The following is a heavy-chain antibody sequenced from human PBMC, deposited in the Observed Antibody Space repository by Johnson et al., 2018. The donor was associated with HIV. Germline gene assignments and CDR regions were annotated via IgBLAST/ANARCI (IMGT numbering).Heavy chain of an antibody. V-gene: IGHV3-66*01. D-gene: IGHD2-15*01. J-gene: IGHJ3*02. CDR2: IYSGVST. Sequence: VQLVESGGGLVQPGGSLRLSCAASVFTVSSNYMSWVRQAPGKGLEWVSVIYSGVSTYYADSVKGRFTISRDNSKNTLYLQMNSLRAEDTAVYYCAREAYCSGGSCYDAFDIWGQGTMVTVSS. CDR1: VFTVSSNY. CDR3: AREAYCSGGSCYDAFDI.